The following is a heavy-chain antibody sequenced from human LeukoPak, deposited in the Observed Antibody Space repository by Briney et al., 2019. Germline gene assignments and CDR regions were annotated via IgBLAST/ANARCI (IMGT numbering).Heavy chain of an antibody. CDR2: IYPGDSNT. V-gene: IGHV5-51*01. CDR3: ARQYCSGGNCYSRSAYFFDY. J-gene: IGHJ4*02. CDR1: GSSFTTYW. Sequence: GASLQISCYGSGSSFTTYWIAWLRPLPGEGLEWVGIIYPGDSNTSYSPSFQGQVTISADRSISTAYLQWSRLKASETAMYYCARQYCSGGNCYSRSAYFFDYWGQGTRVTVSS. D-gene: IGHD2-15*01.